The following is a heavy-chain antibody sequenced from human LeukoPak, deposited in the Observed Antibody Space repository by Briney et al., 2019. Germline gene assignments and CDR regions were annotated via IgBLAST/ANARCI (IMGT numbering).Heavy chain of an antibody. V-gene: IGHV3-9*01. Sequence: GRSLRLSCAASGFTFDDYAMHWVRQAPGRGLEWVSGISWNSGSIGYADSVKGRFTISRDNAKDSLYLQMNSLRAEDTALYYCAKDKTGTIDYFDYWGQGTLVTVSS. J-gene: IGHJ4*02. CDR3: AKDKTGTIDYFDY. CDR1: GFTFDDYA. CDR2: ISWNSGSI. D-gene: IGHD1-7*01.